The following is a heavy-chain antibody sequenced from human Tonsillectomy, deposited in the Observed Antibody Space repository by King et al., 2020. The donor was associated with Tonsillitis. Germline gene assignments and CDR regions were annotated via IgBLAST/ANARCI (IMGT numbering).Heavy chain of an antibody. Sequence: QLQESGPGLVKPSETLSLTCTVSGGSISSYYWSWIRQPPGKGLEWIGYIYYKGSTNYNPSLKSRVPISEDTSKKQFSLKLSSVTAADTAVYYCARDLGYNSGHWGQGTLVTVSS. CDR1: GGSISSYY. D-gene: IGHD6-19*01. CDR3: ARDLGYNSGH. J-gene: IGHJ4*02. CDR2: IYYKGST. V-gene: IGHV4-59*01.